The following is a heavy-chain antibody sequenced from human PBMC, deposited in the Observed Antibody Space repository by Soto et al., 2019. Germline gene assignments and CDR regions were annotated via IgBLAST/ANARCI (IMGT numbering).Heavy chain of an antibody. J-gene: IGHJ4*02. CDR1: GFTFSSYS. D-gene: IGHD2-2*01. CDR3: ARGAALLIYCSSTSCADY. V-gene: IGHV3-21*01. Sequence: GGSLRLSCAASGFTFSSYSMNWVRQAPGKGLEWVSSISSSSSYIYYADSVKGRFTISRDNAKNSLYLQMNSLRAEDTAVYYCARGAALLIYCSSTSCADYWGQGTLVTVSS. CDR2: ISSSSSYI.